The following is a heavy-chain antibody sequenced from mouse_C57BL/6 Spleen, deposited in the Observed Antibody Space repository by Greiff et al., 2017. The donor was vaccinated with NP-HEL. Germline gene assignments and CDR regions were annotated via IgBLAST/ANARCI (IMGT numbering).Heavy chain of an antibody. CDR3: ARYYGSSYRYFDY. V-gene: IGHV1-69*01. CDR2: IDPSDSYT. J-gene: IGHJ2*01. D-gene: IGHD1-1*01. CDR1: GYTFTSYW. Sequence: QVQLQQPGAELVMPGASVKLSCKASGYTFTSYWMHWVKQRPGQGLEWIGEIDPSDSYTNYNQKFKGKSTLTVDKSSSTAYMQLSSLTSEDSAVYYCARYYGSSYRYFDYWGQGTTLTVSS.